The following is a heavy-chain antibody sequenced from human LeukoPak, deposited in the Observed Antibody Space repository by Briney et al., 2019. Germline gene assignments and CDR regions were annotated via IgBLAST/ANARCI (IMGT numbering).Heavy chain of an antibody. J-gene: IGHJ4*02. CDR1: GFIVSTSN. V-gene: IGHV3-48*02. CDR2: MSSSSRTI. Sequence: PRGSLRLSCAASGFIVSTSNMNWVRQAPGKGLEWVSFMSSSSRTIYYADSVKGRVSISRDNAKNSLYLQMNSLRDEDTAIYYCAIFGLGSGSRDYWGQGTLVTVSA. CDR3: AIFGLGSGSRDY. D-gene: IGHD3-10*01.